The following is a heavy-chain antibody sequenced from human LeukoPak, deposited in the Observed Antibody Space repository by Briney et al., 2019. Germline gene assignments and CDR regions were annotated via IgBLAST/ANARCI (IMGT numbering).Heavy chain of an antibody. Sequence: TSETLSLTCTVSGGSISSYYWSWIRQPPGKRLEWIGHIYYSGSTNYNPSLKSRVTISVDTSKDQFSLKLSSVTAADTAVYYCASRSSIWSGYQDTLYYFDSWGQGTLVTVSS. D-gene: IGHD3-3*01. CDR2: IYYSGST. CDR3: ASRSSIWSGYQDTLYYFDS. J-gene: IGHJ4*02. CDR1: GGSISSYY. V-gene: IGHV4-59*01.